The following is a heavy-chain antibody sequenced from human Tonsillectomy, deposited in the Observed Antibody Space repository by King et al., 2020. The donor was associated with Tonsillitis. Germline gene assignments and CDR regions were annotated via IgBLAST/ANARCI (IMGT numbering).Heavy chain of an antibody. CDR1: GFTFDDYA. Sequence: QLVQSGGGLVQPGRSLRLSCAASGFTFDDYAMHWVRHAPGKGLEWVSGISWNSGSIGYADSVKGRFTISRDNAKKSLYLQMNSLRAEDTAFYYCAKDQYYYDSSGSGAFDIWGQGTLVTVSS. V-gene: IGHV3-9*01. D-gene: IGHD3-22*01. CDR3: AKDQYYYDSSGSGAFDI. J-gene: IGHJ3*02. CDR2: ISWNSGSI.